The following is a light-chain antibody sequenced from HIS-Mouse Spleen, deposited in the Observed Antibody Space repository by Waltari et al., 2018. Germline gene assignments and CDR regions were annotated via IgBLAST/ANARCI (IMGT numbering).Light chain of an antibody. V-gene: IGLV3-21*03. Sequence: SYVLTQPPSVSVAPGKTARITCGGNNIGSKSVHWYQQKPGQAPVLVVDEDSDRPSGIPARFSGSNSGNTATLTISRVEAGDEADYYCQVWDSSSDHVVFGGGTKLTVL. J-gene: IGLJ2*01. CDR3: QVWDSSSDHVV. CDR1: NIGSKS. CDR2: EDS.